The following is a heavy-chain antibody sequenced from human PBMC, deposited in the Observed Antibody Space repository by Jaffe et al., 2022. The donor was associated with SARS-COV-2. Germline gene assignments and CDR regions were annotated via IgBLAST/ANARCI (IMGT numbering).Heavy chain of an antibody. CDR2: IYYSGST. CDR1: GGSISSSSYY. J-gene: IGHJ5*02. D-gene: IGHD3-3*01. Sequence: QLQLQESGPGLVKPSETLSLTCTVSGGSISSSSYYWGWIRQPPGKGLEWIGSIYYSGSTYYNPSLKSRVTISVDTSKNQFSLKLSSVTAADTAVYYCARRITIFGVVFGWFDPWGQGTLVTVSS. V-gene: IGHV4-39*01. CDR3: ARRITIFGVVFGWFDP.